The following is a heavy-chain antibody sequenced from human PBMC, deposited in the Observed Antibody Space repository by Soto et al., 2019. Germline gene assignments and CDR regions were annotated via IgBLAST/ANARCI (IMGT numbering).Heavy chain of an antibody. CDR2: TYYRSKWYS. Sequence: PSQTLSLTCVISGDSVSSNLAPWSWIRQSPSRGLEWLGRTYYRSKWYSYYAQSVKSRITINPDTSKNQFSLHLSSVTPEDTAVYYCARDEYNWNAGYFDYWGQGTLVTVSS. V-gene: IGHV6-1*01. CDR3: ARDEYNWNAGYFDY. D-gene: IGHD1-1*01. CDR1: GDSVSSNLAP. J-gene: IGHJ4*02.